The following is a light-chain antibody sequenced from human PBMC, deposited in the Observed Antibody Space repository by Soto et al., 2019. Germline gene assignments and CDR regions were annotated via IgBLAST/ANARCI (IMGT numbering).Light chain of an antibody. Sequence: EIVLTQSPGTLSLSPGERATLSCRASQSVTSSYLAWYQQKPGQAPRLLIYGASSRATGIPDRFSGSGSGTDFTLTISRXXXXXXXVYYCQQYGSSPTFGQGTRLEIK. J-gene: IGKJ5*01. CDR3: QQYGSSPT. CDR1: QSVTSSY. V-gene: IGKV3-20*01. CDR2: GAS.